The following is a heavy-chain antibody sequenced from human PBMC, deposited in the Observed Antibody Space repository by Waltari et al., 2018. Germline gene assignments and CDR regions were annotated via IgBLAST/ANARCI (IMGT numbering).Heavy chain of an antibody. CDR2: INHSGST. CDR3: ARERIFGVAPPHAFDI. D-gene: IGHD3-3*01. Sequence: QVQLQQWGAGLLKPSETLSLTCAVYGGSFSGYYWSWIRQPPGKGLEWIGEINHSGSTNDNPALKSRVTIAVDTSKNQFSLKLSSVTAADTAVYYCARERIFGVAPPHAFDIWGQGTMVTVSS. J-gene: IGHJ3*02. V-gene: IGHV4-34*01. CDR1: GGSFSGYY.